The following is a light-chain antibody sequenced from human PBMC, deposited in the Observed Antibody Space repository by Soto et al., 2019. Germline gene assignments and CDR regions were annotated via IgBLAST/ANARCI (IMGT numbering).Light chain of an antibody. CDR2: DAS. J-gene: IGKJ2*01. V-gene: IGKV3-11*01. Sequence: EIVLTQSPATLSLSPGERATLSCSASQSVSRYLAWYQQKPGQAPRLLIYDASNRATGIPARFSGSGSGTDFTLTISSLEPEDFAIYYCQQRSNWPPSTFGQGTKLEIK. CDR3: QQRSNWPPST. CDR1: QSVSRY.